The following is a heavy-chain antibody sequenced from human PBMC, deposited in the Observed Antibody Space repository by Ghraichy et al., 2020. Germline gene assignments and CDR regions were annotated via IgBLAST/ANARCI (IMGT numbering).Heavy chain of an antibody. CDR3: AKDGYNAAFDY. J-gene: IGHJ4*02. V-gene: IGHV3-30*04. CDR2: ILSDGNND. D-gene: IGHD5-24*01. CDR1: GFAFSHSP. Sequence: GSLRLSCAASGFAFSHSPMHWVRQAPGKGLEWVTLILSDGNNDYYADSVKGRFTISRDNSKNTLYLQMNSLRGEDTAVYYCAKDGYNAAFDYWGQGTPVTVSS.